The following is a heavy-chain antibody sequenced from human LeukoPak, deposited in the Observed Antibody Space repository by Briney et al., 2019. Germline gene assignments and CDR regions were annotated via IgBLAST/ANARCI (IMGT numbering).Heavy chain of an antibody. CDR3: ASPYLVTGYAFDI. CDR2: IIPIFGTA. J-gene: IGHJ3*02. Sequence: SVKVSCKASGGTFSSYAISWVRQAPGQGLEWMGGIIPIFGTANYAQKFQGRVTITTDESTSTAYMELSSLRSEDTAVYYCASPYLVTGYAFDIWGQGTMVTVSS. CDR1: GGTFSSYA. D-gene: IGHD4-23*01. V-gene: IGHV1-69*05.